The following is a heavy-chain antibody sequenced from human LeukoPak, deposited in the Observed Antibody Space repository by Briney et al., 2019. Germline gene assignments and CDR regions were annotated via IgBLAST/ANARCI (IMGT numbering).Heavy chain of an antibody. CDR2: IYTSGST. J-gene: IGHJ4*02. CDR3: ARHTYARPFDF. CDR1: GGSISSYY. Sequence: KSSETLSLTCTVSGGSISSYYWSWIRQPAGKGLEWIGRIYTSGSTNYNPSLKSRVTMSVDTSKNQFSLKMTSVTAADTAVYYCARHTYARPFDFWGQGTLVTVSS. D-gene: IGHD6-6*01. V-gene: IGHV4-4*07.